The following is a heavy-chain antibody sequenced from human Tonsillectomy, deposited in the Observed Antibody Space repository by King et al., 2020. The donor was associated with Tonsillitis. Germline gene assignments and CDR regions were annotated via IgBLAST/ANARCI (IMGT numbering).Heavy chain of an antibody. D-gene: IGHD1-14*01. Sequence: EVQLVESGGGLAQPGGSLRLSCAASGFTFSVYAMTWVRQAPGKGLEWVSFINLGGDTTSYADTVKGRFTISRDNSKNTLYLQMNSLRAEDTAVYYCASIWVHINGPDVWGRGTLVTVSS. J-gene: IGHJ2*01. CDR3: ASIWVHINGPDV. V-gene: IGHV3-23*04. CDR2: INLGGDTT. CDR1: GFTFSVYA.